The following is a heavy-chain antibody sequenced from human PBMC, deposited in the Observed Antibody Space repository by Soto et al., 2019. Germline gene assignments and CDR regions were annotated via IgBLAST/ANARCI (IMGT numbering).Heavy chain of an antibody. J-gene: IGHJ5*01. V-gene: IGHV4-31*03. CDR2: IDSGATT. CDR3: ARESQGPSYDGFFDS. CDR1: GGSVSSGGFY. D-gene: IGHD3-22*01. Sequence: QVQLQESGPGLVKPSQTLSLTCTVSGGSVSSGGFYWSWIRQHPGKGLEWIGYIDSGATTYYNPSLKSRVSMSVDTSKNHFSLRLNSVTAADTAVYYCARESQGPSYDGFFDSWGQGTLVTVSS.